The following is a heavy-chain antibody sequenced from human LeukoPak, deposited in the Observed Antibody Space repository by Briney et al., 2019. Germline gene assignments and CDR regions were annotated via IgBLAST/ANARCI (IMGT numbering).Heavy chain of an antibody. CDR1: GGSISSGSYY. D-gene: IGHD6-13*01. CDR3: ARERIAAAGIGWFDP. CDR2: IYTSGST. J-gene: IGHJ5*02. Sequence: SQTLSLTCTVSGGSISSGSYYWSWIRQPAGKGLEWIGRIYTSGSTNYNPSLKSRVTISVDTSKNQFSLKLSSVTAADTAVYYCARERIAAAGIGWFDPWGQGTLVTVSS. V-gene: IGHV4-61*02.